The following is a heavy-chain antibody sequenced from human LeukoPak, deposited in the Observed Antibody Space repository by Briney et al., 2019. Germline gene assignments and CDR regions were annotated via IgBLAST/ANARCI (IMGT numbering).Heavy chain of an antibody. CDR2: IIPIFGTA. CDR1: GGTFISYA. Sequence: SVKVSCKASGGTFISYAISWVRQAPGQGLEWMGGIIPIFGTANYAQKFQGRVTITADESTSTAYMELSSLRSEDTAVYYCARDFITANPKNYGSGSYTWGQGTLVTVSS. J-gene: IGHJ5*02. D-gene: IGHD3-10*01. V-gene: IGHV1-69*01. CDR3: ARDFITANPKNYGSGSYT.